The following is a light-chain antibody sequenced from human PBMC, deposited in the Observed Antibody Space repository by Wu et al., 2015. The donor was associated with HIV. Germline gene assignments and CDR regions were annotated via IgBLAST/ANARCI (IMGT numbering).Light chain of an antibody. V-gene: IGKV3-20*01. J-gene: IGKJ1*01. Sequence: EIVLTQSPDTVSLSPGERVTLSCRASQSVTNDYIAWYQQKSGQAPRLLIYAASSRATDIPDRFSGSGSETDFTLTISRLAPEDFAVYYCHQYGSSPKVFGQGTKLEMK. CDR2: AAS. CDR3: HQYGSSPKV. CDR1: QSVTNDY.